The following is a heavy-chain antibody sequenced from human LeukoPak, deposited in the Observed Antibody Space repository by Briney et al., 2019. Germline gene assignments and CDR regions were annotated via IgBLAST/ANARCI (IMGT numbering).Heavy chain of an antibody. D-gene: IGHD3-22*01. J-gene: IGHJ4*02. V-gene: IGHV1-2*02. CDR3: ARDLFHYYDSSGYPQHPIDY. CDR2: INPNSGGT. Sequence: ASVTVSCKASGYTFTGYYMHWVRHTPGQGPEWMGWINPNSGGTNYAQKSQGRVTMTRDTSISAAYMELSRLRSDDPAVYYCARDLFHYYDSSGYPQHPIDYWGQGTLVTVSS. CDR1: GYTFTGYY.